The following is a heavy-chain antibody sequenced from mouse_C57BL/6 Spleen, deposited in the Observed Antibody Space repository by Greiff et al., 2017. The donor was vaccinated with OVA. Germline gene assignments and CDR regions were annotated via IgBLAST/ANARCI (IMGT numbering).Heavy chain of an antibody. V-gene: IGHV1-39*01. CDR1: GYSFTDYN. CDR3: ARSMGFTTVEGTAMDY. Sequence: VQLQQSGPELVKPGASVKISCKASGYSFTDYNMNWVKQSNGKSLEWIGVINPNYGTTSYNQKFKGKATLTVDQSSSTAYMQLNSLTSEDSAVYYGARSMGFTTVEGTAMDYWGQGTSVTVSS. CDR2: INPNYGTT. J-gene: IGHJ4*01. D-gene: IGHD1-1*01.